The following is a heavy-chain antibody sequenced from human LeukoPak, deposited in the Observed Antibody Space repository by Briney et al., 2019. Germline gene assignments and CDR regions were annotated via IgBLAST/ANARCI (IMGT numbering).Heavy chain of an antibody. CDR2: IKLDGGEN. D-gene: IGHD3-10*01. CDR1: GFMFRAYG. Sequence: GRSLRLSCAASGFMFRAYGMHWVRQAPGKGLEWVASIKLDGGENYYVDSVKGRFTISRDNAKNSLSLQMNSLRAEDTAVYYCARGSSGSGNYYHAAFDIWGQGTMVTVSS. J-gene: IGHJ3*02. CDR3: ARGSSGSGNYYHAAFDI. V-gene: IGHV3-7*01.